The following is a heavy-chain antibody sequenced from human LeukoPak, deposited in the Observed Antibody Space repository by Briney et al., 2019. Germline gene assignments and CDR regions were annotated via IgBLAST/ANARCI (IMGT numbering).Heavy chain of an antibody. CDR3: ARGRSIAARGGNDAFDI. V-gene: IGHV1-2*02. D-gene: IGHD6-6*01. Sequence: EASVKVSCKASGYTFTSYYMHWVRQAPGQGLEWMGWINPNSGGANYAQKFQGRVTMTRDTSISTAYMELSRLRSDDTAVYYCARGRSIAARGGNDAFDIWGQGTMVTVSS. CDR2: INPNSGGA. CDR1: GYTFTSYY. J-gene: IGHJ3*02.